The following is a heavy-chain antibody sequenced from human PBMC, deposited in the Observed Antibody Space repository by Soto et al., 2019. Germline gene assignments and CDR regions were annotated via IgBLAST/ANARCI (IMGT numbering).Heavy chain of an antibody. J-gene: IGHJ4*02. V-gene: IGHV1-8*01. D-gene: IGHD4-4*01. CDR3: ARGPRRAPVTHY. CDR1: GYTFTSYD. Sequence: QVQLVQSGAEVKKPGASVKVSCKASGYTFTSYDINWVRQATGQGLEWMGWMDLNSGNTGYAQKFQGRVTMTSNTATSTAYRELSSLRSEDTAAYYCARGPRRAPVTHYWGQGTLVTVSS. CDR2: MDLNSGNT.